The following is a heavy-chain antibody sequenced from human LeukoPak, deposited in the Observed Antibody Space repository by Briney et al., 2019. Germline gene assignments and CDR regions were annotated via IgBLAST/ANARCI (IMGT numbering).Heavy chain of an antibody. Sequence: GGSLRLSCAASGFTVSTNYMNWVRQAPGKGLEWVSIIYSDGTTYYADSVKGRFTISRDTSKKTLYLQINSMRDEDTAVYYCARVKWDFGACFDYWGEGILVPVSS. CDR1: GFTVSTNY. D-gene: IGHD1-26*01. CDR3: ARVKWDFGACFDY. CDR2: IYSDGTT. J-gene: IGHJ4*02. V-gene: IGHV3-53*01.